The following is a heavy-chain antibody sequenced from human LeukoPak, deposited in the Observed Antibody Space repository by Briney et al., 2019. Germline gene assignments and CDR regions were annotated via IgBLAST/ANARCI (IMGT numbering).Heavy chain of an antibody. D-gene: IGHD2-15*01. CDR3: ERDSQDCSASTCYFDY. V-gene: IGHV3-43D*03. J-gene: IGHJ4*02. CDR1: GFTFDDYA. Sequence: GGSLRLSCAASGFTFDDYAMHWVRQSPGKGPQWVSFISWDSRSAYYADSVKGRFTISRDNNKKSVFLQMNSLRAEDTAFYYCERDSQDCSASTCYFDYWGQGTLVTVSA. CDR2: ISWDSRSA.